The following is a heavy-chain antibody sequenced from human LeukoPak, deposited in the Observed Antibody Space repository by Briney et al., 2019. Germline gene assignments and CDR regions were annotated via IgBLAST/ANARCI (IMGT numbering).Heavy chain of an antibody. D-gene: IGHD6-19*01. V-gene: IGHV5-51*01. Sequence: PGESLKISCKGSGYSFTSYWIGWVRQMPGKGLEWMGIIYPGDSDTRYSPSFQGQVTISADKSISTAYLQWSSLKASDTAMYYCARLSAGQGSSYNWFDPWGQGTLVTVSS. CDR3: ARLSAGQGSSYNWFDP. J-gene: IGHJ5*02. CDR2: IYPGDSDT. CDR1: GYSFTSYW.